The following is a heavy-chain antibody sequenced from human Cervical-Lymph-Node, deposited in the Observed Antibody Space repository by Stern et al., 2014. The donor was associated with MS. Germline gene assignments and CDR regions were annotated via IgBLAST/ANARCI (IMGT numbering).Heavy chain of an antibody. CDR1: GGSVSSGSYY. CDR3: ARGDSNYDYFDY. J-gene: IGHJ4*02. V-gene: IGHV4-61*01. D-gene: IGHD4-11*01. Sequence: QLQLQESGPGLVKPSETLSLTCTVSGGSVSSGSYYWSCIRQPPGKGLEWIGYIYYSGSTNYNPSLKSRVTISVDTSKNQFSLKLSSVTAADTAVYYCARGDSNYDYFDYWGQGTLVTVSS. CDR2: IYYSGST.